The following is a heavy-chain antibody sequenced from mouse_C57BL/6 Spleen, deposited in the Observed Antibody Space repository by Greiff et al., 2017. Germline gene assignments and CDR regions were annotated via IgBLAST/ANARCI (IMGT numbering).Heavy chain of an antibody. J-gene: IGHJ2*01. CDR3: ARRSYYYGSSYEYFDY. CDR1: GFTFSSYG. V-gene: IGHV5-6*02. Sequence: EVNLVESGGDLVKPGGSLKLSCAASGFTFSSYGMSWVRQTPDKRLEWVATISSGGSYTYYPDSVKGRFTISRDNAKNTLYLQMSSLKSEDTAMYYCARRSYYYGSSYEYFDYWGQGTTLTVSS. CDR2: ISSGGSYT. D-gene: IGHD1-1*01.